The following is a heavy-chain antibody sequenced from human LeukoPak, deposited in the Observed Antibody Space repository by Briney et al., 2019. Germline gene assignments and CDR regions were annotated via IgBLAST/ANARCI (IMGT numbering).Heavy chain of an antibody. V-gene: IGHV4-34*01. J-gene: IGHJ4*02. CDR3: ARGKGYYLDY. CDR1: GFIFSSHG. Sequence: GSLRLSCAASGFIFSSHGMNWVRQPPGKGLEWIGEINHSGSTNYNPSLKSRVTISVDTSKNQFSLKLSSVIAADTAVYYCARGKGYYLDYWGQGTLVTVSS. CDR2: INHSGST.